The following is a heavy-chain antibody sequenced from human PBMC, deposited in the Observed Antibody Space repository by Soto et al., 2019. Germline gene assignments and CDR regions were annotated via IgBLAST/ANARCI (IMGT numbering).Heavy chain of an antibody. CDR2: INPNSGGT. J-gene: IGHJ1*01. V-gene: IGHV1-2*04. CDR1: GYTFTGYY. CDR3: ARSAGDSYGHGEIAEYFQP. D-gene: IGHD5-18*01. Sequence: ASVKVSCKASGYTFTGYYMHWVRQAPGQGLEWMGWINPNSGGTNYAQKFQGWVTMTRDTSISTAYMELSRLRSDDTAGYYCARSAGDSYGHGEIAEYFQPWGQGTLVTVSS.